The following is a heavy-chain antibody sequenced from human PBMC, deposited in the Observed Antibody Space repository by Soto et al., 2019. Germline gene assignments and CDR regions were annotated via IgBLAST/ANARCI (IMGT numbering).Heavy chain of an antibody. CDR3: ARDTQQLVLHYYYYMDV. CDR1: GYTFTIYG. Sequence: ASVKVSCKASGYTFTIYGISWVRQAPGQGLERMGWISAYNGNTNYAQKLQGRVTMTTDTSTSTAYMELRSLRSDDTAVYYCARDTQQLVLHYYYYMDVWGKGTTVTVSS. CDR2: ISAYNGNT. J-gene: IGHJ6*03. V-gene: IGHV1-18*01. D-gene: IGHD6-6*01.